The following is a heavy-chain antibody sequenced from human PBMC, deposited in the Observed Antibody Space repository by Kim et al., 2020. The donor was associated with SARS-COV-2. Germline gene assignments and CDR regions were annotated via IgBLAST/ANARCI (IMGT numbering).Heavy chain of an antibody. CDR1: GYTFTSYY. CDR2: INPSGGST. J-gene: IGHJ6*02. CDR3: ARDLPKSYSSSWYYRNYYYGTDV. Sequence: ASVKVSCKASGYTFTSYYMHWVRQAPGQGLEWMGIINPSGGSTSYAQKFQGRVTMTRDTSTSTVYMELSSLRSEDTAVYYCARDLPKSYSSSWYYRNYYYGTDVWGQGTTVTVSS. V-gene: IGHV1-46*01. D-gene: IGHD6-13*01.